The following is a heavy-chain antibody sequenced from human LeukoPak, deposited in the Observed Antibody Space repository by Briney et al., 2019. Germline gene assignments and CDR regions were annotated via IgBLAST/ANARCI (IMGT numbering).Heavy chain of an antibody. V-gene: IGHV4-34*01. J-gene: IGHJ5*02. CDR1: GGSFSGYY. Sequence: SSETLSLTCAVYGGSFSGYYWSWIRQPPGRGLEWIGEIYHSGSTNYNPSLKSRVTISVDTSKNQFSLKLSSVTAADTAVYYCARGLGFDPWGQGTLVTVSS. CDR3: ARGLGFDP. CDR2: IYHSGST.